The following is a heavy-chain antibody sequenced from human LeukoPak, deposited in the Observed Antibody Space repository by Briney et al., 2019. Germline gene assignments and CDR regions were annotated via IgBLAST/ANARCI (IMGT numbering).Heavy chain of an antibody. V-gene: IGHV4-31*03. CDR3: ARAKIGDWFDP. CDR1: GGSISSGGYY. J-gene: IGHJ5*02. Sequence: SETLSLTCTVSGGSISSGGYYWSWIRQHPGKGLEWIGYIYYSGSTYYNPSLKRRVTISVDMSKNQFSLKLSSVTAADTAVYYCARAKIGDWFDPWGQGTLVTVSS. D-gene: IGHD3-10*01. CDR2: IYYSGST.